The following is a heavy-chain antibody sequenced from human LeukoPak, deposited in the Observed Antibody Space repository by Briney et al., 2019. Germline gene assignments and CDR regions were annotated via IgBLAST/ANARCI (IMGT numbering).Heavy chain of an antibody. V-gene: IGHV3-48*03. CDR1: GFTFSSYE. J-gene: IGHJ3*02. CDR3: ARLYSSSSGKAFDI. D-gene: IGHD6-6*01. CDR2: IGSGRTI. Sequence: GGSLRLSCAASGFTFSSYEMNWVRQAPGKGLEWVSYIGSGRTIYYADSVKGRFTISRDNAKNSLYLQMNSLRAEDTAVYYCARLYSSSSGKAFDIWGQGTMVTVSS.